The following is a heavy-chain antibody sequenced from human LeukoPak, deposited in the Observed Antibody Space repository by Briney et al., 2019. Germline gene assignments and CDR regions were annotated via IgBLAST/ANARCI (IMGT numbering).Heavy chain of an antibody. D-gene: IGHD2-2*01. Sequence: GGSLRLSCAASGFTFSSYAMHWVRQAPGKGLEWVAVISYDGSNKYYADSVKGRFTISRDNSKNTLYLQMNSLRAEDTAVYYCARDPSSTSCFECRSYYMDVWGKGTTVTVSS. CDR1: GFTFSSYA. V-gene: IGHV3-30-3*01. CDR2: ISYDGSNK. J-gene: IGHJ6*03. CDR3: ARDPSSTSCFECRSYYMDV.